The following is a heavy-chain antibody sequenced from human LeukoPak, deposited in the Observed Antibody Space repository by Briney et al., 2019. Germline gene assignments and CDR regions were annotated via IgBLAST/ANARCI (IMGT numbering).Heavy chain of an antibody. V-gene: IGHV3-30*03. Sequence: PGGSLRLSCAASGFTFSSYGMHWVRQAPGKGLEWVAVISYDGSNKHYADSVKGRFTISRDNSKNTLYLQMNGLRAEDTAVYYCALVVYYYGSGSYSPFDYWGQGTLVTVSS. CDR2: ISYDGSNK. CDR1: GFTFSSYG. J-gene: IGHJ4*02. D-gene: IGHD3-10*01. CDR3: ALVVYYYGSGSYSPFDY.